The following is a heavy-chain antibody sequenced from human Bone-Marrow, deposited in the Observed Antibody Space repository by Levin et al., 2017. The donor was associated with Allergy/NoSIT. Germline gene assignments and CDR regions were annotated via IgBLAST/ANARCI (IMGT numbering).Heavy chain of an antibody. D-gene: IGHD2-15*01. Sequence: ASVKVSCAASGFTFSRYWMSWVRQAPGKGLEWVATINEDAREKYYVDSVKGRFTISRDNTENSLYLQMNSLRAEDTAIYYCARGYCSAGRCYGAGYDYWGQGTLITVSS. J-gene: IGHJ4*02. CDR1: GFTFSRYW. CDR3: ARGYCSAGRCYGAGYDY. V-gene: IGHV3-7*01. CDR2: INEDAREK.